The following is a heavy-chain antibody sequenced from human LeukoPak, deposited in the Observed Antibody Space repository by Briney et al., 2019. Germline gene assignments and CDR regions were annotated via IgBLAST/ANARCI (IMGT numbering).Heavy chain of an antibody. CDR1: GFTFSSYA. J-gene: IGHJ4*02. D-gene: IGHD5-12*01. Sequence: PGGSLRLSCAASGFTFSSYAMSWVRQAPGKGLEWVSAISGSGGSTYYADSVKGRFTISRDNSKNALYLQMNSLRAEDTAVYYCARGYSGYDPYDYWGQGTLVTVSS. V-gene: IGHV3-23*01. CDR3: ARGYSGYDPYDY. CDR2: ISGSGGST.